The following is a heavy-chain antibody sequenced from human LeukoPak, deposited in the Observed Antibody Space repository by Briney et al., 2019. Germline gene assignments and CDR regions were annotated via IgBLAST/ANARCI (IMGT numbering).Heavy chain of an antibody. Sequence: ASVKVSCKASGYTFTSYGISWVRQAPGQGLKWMGWISAYNGNTNYAQKLQGRVTMTTDTSTSTAYMELRSLRSDDTAVYYCARKYYYDSSGYYYAFGYWGQGTLVTVSS. CDR2: ISAYNGNT. CDR1: GYTFTSYG. J-gene: IGHJ4*02. D-gene: IGHD3-22*01. V-gene: IGHV1-18*01. CDR3: ARKYYYDSSGYYYAFGY.